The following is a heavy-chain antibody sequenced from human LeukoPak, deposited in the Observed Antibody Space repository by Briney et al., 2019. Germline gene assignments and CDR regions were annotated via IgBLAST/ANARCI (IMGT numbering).Heavy chain of an antibody. D-gene: IGHD2-2*01. CDR1: GFTFSSYS. CDR2: ISSSSSYI. Sequence: PGGSLRLSCAASGFTFSSYSMNWVRQAPGKGLEWVSSISSSSSYIYYADSVKGRFTISRDNAKNSLYLQMNSLRAEDTAVYYCARDSVLPYCTSTSCYLNNWFDPWGQGTLVTVSS. J-gene: IGHJ5*02. CDR3: ARDSVLPYCTSTSCYLNNWFDP. V-gene: IGHV3-21*01.